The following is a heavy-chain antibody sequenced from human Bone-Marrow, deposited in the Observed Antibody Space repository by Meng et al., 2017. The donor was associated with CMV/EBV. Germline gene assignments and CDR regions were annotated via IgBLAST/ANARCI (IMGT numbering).Heavy chain of an antibody. D-gene: IGHD3-16*01. J-gene: IGHJ4*02. V-gene: IGHV3-15*01. CDR1: GFSVSDLW. CDR2: IRSEKDGGSA. CDR3: ATVNYVFGGADN. Sequence: GGSLRLSCAGSGFSVSDLWMIWVRQAPGRRLQWVGRIRSEKDGGSADYGMPAEGRFIISRDDSKNTLYLQMNDLKIEDAGLYYCATVNYVFGGADNWGQGTLVTVSS.